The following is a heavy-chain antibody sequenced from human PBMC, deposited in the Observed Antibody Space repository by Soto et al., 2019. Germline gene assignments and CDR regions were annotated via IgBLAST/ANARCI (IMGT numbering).Heavy chain of an antibody. CDR1: GYTFTSYA. J-gene: IGHJ4*02. D-gene: IGHD1-7*01. V-gene: IGHV1-3*01. Sequence: QVQLVQSGAEVKKPGASVKVSCKASGYTFTSYAMHWVRQAPGQRLEWMGWINAGNGNTKYSQKFQGRVTITRDTSASTAYMELSSLRSEDKAVYYCARDFQHNWNYDLSYYFDYWGQGTLVTVSS. CDR2: INAGNGNT. CDR3: ARDFQHNWNYDLSYYFDY.